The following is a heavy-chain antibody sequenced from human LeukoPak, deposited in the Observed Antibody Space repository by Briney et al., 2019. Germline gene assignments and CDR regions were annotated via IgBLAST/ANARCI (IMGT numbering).Heavy chain of an antibody. CDR3: VRGGAIRVTGMTPFDY. CDR1: GDSVSSNSAI. Sequence: SQTLSLTCAISGDSVSSNSAIWNWIRQSPSRGLEWLGRTYYRSKWYNDYAVSVKSRITINPDTSKNQLSLQLNSVTPEDTATYYCVRGGAIRVTGMTPFDYWGQGTLVTVSS. J-gene: IGHJ4*02. V-gene: IGHV6-1*01. D-gene: IGHD1-20*01. CDR2: TYYRSKWYN.